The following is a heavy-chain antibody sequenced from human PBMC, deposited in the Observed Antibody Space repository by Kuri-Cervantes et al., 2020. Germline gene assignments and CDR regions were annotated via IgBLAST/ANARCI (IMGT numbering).Heavy chain of an antibody. V-gene: IGHV3-30-3*01. J-gene: IGHJ4*02. D-gene: IGHD2-15*01. CDR3: AGEDGGSI. Sequence: GESLKISGAASGFTFSSYAMHWVRQAPGKGLEWVAVISYDGSNKYYADSVKGRFTISRDNSKNTLYLQMNSLRAEDTAGYYCAGEDGGSIWGQGTLVTVSS. CDR1: GFTFSSYA. CDR2: ISYDGSNK.